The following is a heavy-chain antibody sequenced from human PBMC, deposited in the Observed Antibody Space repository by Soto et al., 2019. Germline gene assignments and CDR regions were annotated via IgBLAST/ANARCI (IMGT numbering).Heavy chain of an antibody. CDR3: ARELLRSSYYYFDY. CDR1: GGSISSSY. D-gene: IGHD1-26*01. J-gene: IGHJ4*02. CDR2: VYYRGST. Sequence: QMQLQESGPGLVKPSETLSLTCSVSGGSISSSYWSWIRQPPGKGLEWIGYVYYRGSTSYNPSLKSRVTISVDTSKNQFSLKLASVTAADTAVYYCARELLRSSYYYFDYWGQGALVTVSS. V-gene: IGHV4-59*01.